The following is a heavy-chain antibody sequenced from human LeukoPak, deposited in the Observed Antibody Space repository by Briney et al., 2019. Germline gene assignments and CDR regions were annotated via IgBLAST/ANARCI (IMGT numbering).Heavy chain of an antibody. D-gene: IGHD3-22*01. CDR1: GYTFTDYY. CDR3: AGGITTRHFYYGMDV. J-gene: IGHJ6*02. CDR2: INPNSGGT. Sequence: ASVKVSCKASGYTFTDYYIHWVRQAPGQGLEWMGWINPNSGGTNYAQKFQGRVTMTRDTSTSTAYMGLSRLRSDDAAVYSCAGGITTRHFYYGMDVWGQGTTVTVSS. V-gene: IGHV1-2*02.